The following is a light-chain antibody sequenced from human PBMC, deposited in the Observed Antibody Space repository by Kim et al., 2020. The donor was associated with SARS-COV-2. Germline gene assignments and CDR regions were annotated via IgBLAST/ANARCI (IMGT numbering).Light chain of an antibody. CDR3: QSYDSSLSGYV. CDR1: RSNIGAGYD. CDR2: GNS. J-gene: IGLJ1*01. Sequence: QGFTIACTGDRSNIGAGYDVHWYQQLPGTAPKLLIYGNSNRPSGVPDRFSGSKSGTSASLAITGLQAEDEAEYYCQSYDSSLSGYVFGTGTKVTVL. V-gene: IGLV1-40*01.